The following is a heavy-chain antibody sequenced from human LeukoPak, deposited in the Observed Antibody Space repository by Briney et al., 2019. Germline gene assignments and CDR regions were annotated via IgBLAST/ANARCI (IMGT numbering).Heavy chain of an antibody. CDR3: ARDSGQHLVYDWSH. CDR2: IYATGST. V-gene: IGHV4-39*07. J-gene: IGHJ4*02. Sequence: SETLSLTCTVSGGSISSSTSYSGWIRQPPGKGLEWIGSIYATGSTYYKSSLKSRVTISIDTSNNQFSLKLTSVTAADTAVYYCARDSGQHLVYDWSHWGRGTLVTVSS. D-gene: IGHD5/OR15-5a*01. CDR1: GGSISSSTSY.